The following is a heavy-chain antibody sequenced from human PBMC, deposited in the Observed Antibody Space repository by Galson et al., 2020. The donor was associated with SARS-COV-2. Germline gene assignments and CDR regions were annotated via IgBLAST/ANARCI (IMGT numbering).Heavy chain of an antibody. CDR3: AIDLSYRASYYDY. CDR2: SGHNGKT. CDR1: GYTFTSYG. D-gene: IGHD1-26*01. Sequence: ASVKVSCKVSGYTFTSYGISWVRQAPGQGLEWMGWSGHNGKTHYAQSFQGRLTMTTDTSTSMAYMELTRLTSDDTAFYYCAIDLSYRASYYDYWGQGTLVTVSS. J-gene: IGHJ4*02. V-gene: IGHV1-18*01.